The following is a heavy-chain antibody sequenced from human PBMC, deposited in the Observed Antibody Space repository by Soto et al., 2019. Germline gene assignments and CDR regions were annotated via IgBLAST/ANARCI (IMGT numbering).Heavy chain of an antibody. CDR3: AGQTFTIDAASYGRSNWFDP. D-gene: IGHD3-9*01. CDR2: IYFTGNT. J-gene: IGHJ5*02. V-gene: IGHV4-39*01. CDR1: GGSITSSSHF. Sequence: PXETLSLTCTTSGGSITSSSHFWGWVRQPPGKGLEWIGTIYFTGNTYYTPSLKSRLTMSIDTSKNEFSLRLNSVTAADTAVYYCAGQTFTIDAASYGRSNWFDPWGPGTLVTVSS.